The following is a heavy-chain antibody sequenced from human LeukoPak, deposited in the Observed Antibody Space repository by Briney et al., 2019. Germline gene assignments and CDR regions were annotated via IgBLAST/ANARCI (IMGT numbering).Heavy chain of an antibody. CDR2: LSGTGGAR. D-gene: IGHD6-13*01. J-gene: IGHJ4*02. Sequence: GGSLRLSCAASGFTFTSYAMGWVRQAPGKGLEWVSALSGTGGARNYAASVKGRFTISRDNSKNTLYLQMNSLRAEDTAVYYCAKDQYSSSWPQPFDYWGQGTLVTVSS. CDR1: GFTFTSYA. V-gene: IGHV3-23*01. CDR3: AKDQYSSSWPQPFDY.